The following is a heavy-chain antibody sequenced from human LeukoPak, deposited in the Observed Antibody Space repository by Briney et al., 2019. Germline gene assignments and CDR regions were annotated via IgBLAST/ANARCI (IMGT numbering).Heavy chain of an antibody. V-gene: IGHV5-51*01. CDR3: ARHAYYGSGSYYTGKFDP. CDR2: IYPGDSDT. Sequence: GESLKISCKGSGYSFTNYWIGWVRQMPGKGLEWMGIIYPGDSDTRYSPSFQGQVTISADKSISTAYLQWSSLKASDTAMYYCARHAYYGSGSYYTGKFDPWGQGTLVTVSS. D-gene: IGHD3-10*01. CDR1: GYSFTNYW. J-gene: IGHJ5*02.